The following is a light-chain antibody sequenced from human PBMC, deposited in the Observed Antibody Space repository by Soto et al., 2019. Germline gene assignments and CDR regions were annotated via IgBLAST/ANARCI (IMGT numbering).Light chain of an antibody. CDR3: LQDNNYPRT. Sequence: IQMTQSPSSLSASVGDRVTFICRASQDIRSELNWFQQKPGRPPKLLIYGASILQSGVPSRFSGSGSGTDFTLTIDSLQSEDFATYYCLQDNNYPRTFGPGTKVEVK. CDR2: GAS. J-gene: IGKJ3*01. CDR1: QDIRSE. V-gene: IGKV1-6*01.